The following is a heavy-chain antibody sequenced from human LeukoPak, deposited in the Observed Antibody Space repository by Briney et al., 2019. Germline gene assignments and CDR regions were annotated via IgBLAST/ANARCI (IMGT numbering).Heavy chain of an antibody. J-gene: IGHJ4*02. CDR1: GFTFSSYG. Sequence: GGSLRLSCAASGFTFSSYGMRWVRQAPGKGLEWVAVIWYDGSNKYYADSVKGRFTISRDNSKNTLYLQMNSLRAEDTAVYYCARPYYYDSSGYYSPLDYWGQGTLVTVSS. CDR2: IWYDGSNK. CDR3: ARPYYYDSSGYYSPLDY. V-gene: IGHV3-33*01. D-gene: IGHD3-22*01.